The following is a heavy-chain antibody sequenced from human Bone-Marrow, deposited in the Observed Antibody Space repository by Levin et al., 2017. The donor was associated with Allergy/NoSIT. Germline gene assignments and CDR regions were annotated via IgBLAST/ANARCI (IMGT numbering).Heavy chain of an antibody. CDR3: AKDGSSSLIDY. CDR1: GFTFSSYG. Sequence: GESLKISCAASGFTFSSYGMHWVRQAPGKGLEWVAVISYDGSNKYYADSVKGRFTISRDNSKNTLYLQMNSLRAEDTAVYYCAKDGSSSLIDYWGQGTLVTVS. J-gene: IGHJ4*02. CDR2: ISYDGSNK. D-gene: IGHD6-13*01. V-gene: IGHV3-30*18.